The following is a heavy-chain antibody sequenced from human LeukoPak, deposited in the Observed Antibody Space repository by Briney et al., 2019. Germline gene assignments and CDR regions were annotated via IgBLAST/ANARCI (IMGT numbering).Heavy chain of an antibody. CDR2: ISYDGSNK. CDR1: GFTFSSYG. CDR3: AKEYYDILTGLYYGMDV. J-gene: IGHJ6*04. Sequence: GRSLRLSCAASGFTFSSYGMHWVRQAPGKGLEWVAVISYDGSNKYYADSVKGRFTVSRDNSKNTLYLQMNSLRAEDTAVYYCAKEYYDILTGLYYGMDVWGKGTTVTVSS. V-gene: IGHV3-30*18. D-gene: IGHD3-9*01.